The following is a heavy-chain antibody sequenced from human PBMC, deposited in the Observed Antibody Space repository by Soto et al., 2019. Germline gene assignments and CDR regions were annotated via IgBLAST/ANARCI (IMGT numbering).Heavy chain of an antibody. CDR3: AKDYSSSYYFDY. J-gene: IGHJ4*02. D-gene: IGHD6-6*01. V-gene: IGHV3-30*18. Sequence: WGSLRLSCAASGFTFSSYGMHWVRQAPGKGLEWVAVISYDGSNKYYADSVKGRFTISRDNSKNTLYLQMNSLRAEDTAVYYCAKDYSSSYYFDYWGQGTLVTVSS. CDR1: GFTFSSYG. CDR2: ISYDGSNK.